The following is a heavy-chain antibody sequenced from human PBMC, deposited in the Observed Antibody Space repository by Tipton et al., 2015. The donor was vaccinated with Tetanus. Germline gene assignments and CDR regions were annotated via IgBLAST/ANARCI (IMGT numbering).Heavy chain of an antibody. J-gene: IGHJ6*02. Sequence: TLSPTCTVSGGSISSYYWSWIRQPPGKGLEWIGYIYYSGSTNYNPSLKSRVTISVDTSKNQFSLKLSSVTAADTAVYYCARAATFGGEEKGYGMDVWGQGTTVTVSS. CDR3: ARAATFGGEEKGYGMDV. D-gene: IGHD3-16*01. CDR1: GGSISSYY. V-gene: IGHV4-59*01. CDR2: IYYSGST.